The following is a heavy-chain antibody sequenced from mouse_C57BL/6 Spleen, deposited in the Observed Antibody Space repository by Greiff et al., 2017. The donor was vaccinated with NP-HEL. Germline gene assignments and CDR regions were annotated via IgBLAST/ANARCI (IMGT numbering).Heavy chain of an antibody. CDR3: ARVHGTWFAY. CDR1: GYSITSGYY. CDR2: ISYDGSN. D-gene: IGHD2-1*01. J-gene: IGHJ3*01. Sequence: VQLQQSGPGLVKPSQSLSLTCSVTGYSITSGYYWNWIRQFPGNKLEWMGYISYDGSNNYNPSIKNRISITRDTSKNKFFLKLNSVTTEDTATYYCARVHGTWFAYWGQGTLVTVSA. V-gene: IGHV3-6*01.